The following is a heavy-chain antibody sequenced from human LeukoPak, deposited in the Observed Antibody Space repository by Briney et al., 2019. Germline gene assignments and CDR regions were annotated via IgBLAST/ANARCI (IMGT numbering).Heavy chain of an antibody. D-gene: IGHD3-3*01. Sequence: GGSLRLSCAASGFTFSSYAMSRVRQAPGKGLEWVSSISSSSTYIYYADSVKGRSTISRDNAKNSLYLQMNSLRAEDTAVYYCARALRFSEWLSEDYYYYYMDVWGKGTTVTVSS. J-gene: IGHJ6*03. CDR1: GFTFSSYA. CDR3: ARALRFSEWLSEDYYYYYMDV. CDR2: ISSSSTYI. V-gene: IGHV3-21*01.